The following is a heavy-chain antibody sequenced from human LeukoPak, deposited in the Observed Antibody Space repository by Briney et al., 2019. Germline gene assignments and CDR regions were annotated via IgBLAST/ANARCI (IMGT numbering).Heavy chain of an antibody. J-gene: IGHJ4*02. V-gene: IGHV3-74*01. Sequence: SGGSLSVSCAASGFTFSGYWMHWVRQAPGKGLVWVSRIKSDGSSTTYADSVKGRFTISRDNAKNTLYLEMNSLRAEDTAVYYCARTLAAAHIDYWGQGTLVTVSS. CDR3: ARTLAAAHIDY. CDR1: GFTFSGYW. CDR2: IKSDGSST. D-gene: IGHD2-15*01.